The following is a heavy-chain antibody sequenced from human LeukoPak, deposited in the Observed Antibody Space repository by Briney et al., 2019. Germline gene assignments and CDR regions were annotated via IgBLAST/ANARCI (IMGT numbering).Heavy chain of an antibody. CDR3: ARATLRYFDWSNAFDI. J-gene: IGHJ3*02. V-gene: IGHV1-2*02. CDR1: GYTFTGYY. Sequence: ASVTVSCKASGYTFTGYYMHWVRQAPGQGLEWMGWINPNSGGTNYAQKFQGRVTMTRDTSISTAYMELSRLRSDDTAVYYCARATLRYFDWSNAFDIWGQGTMVTVSS. D-gene: IGHD3-9*01. CDR2: INPNSGGT.